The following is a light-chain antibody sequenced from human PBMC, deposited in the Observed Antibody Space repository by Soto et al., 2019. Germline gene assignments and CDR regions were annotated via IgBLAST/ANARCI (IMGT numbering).Light chain of an antibody. Sequence: QSVLTQPPSASGTPGQRVTISCSGTTSNIGDNYVYWYQQLPGTAPKLLIYSNDQRPSGVPDRFSGSKSGTSASLAISGLQAEDEADYYCSSYTSSSHYVFGTGTKVTVL. CDR3: SSYTSSSHYV. J-gene: IGLJ1*01. V-gene: IGLV1-47*02. CDR1: TSNIGDNY. CDR2: SND.